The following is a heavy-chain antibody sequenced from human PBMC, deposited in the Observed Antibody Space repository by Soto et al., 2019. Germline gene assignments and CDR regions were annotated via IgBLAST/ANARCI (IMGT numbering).Heavy chain of an antibody. CDR2: IKEDGSEI. J-gene: IGHJ4*02. V-gene: IGHV3-7*01. CDR3: AREIGFDYVN. Sequence: GGSLRLSCAVSEFNVMSYWMSWVRQAPGKGLEWVASIKEDGSEIYYLQSVRGRFTISRDSAGNALHLAMNYLSAEDTGVYFCAREIGFDYVNWGQGTLVTVYS. CDR1: EFNVMSYW. D-gene: IGHD3-16*01.